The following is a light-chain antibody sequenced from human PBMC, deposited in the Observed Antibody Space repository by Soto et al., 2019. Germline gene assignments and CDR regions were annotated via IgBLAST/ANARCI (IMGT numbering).Light chain of an antibody. CDR1: QDISNY. J-gene: IGKJ4*01. CDR3: QQADIFPLT. V-gene: IGKV1D-12*01. CDR2: AAS. Sequence: GDRVVLTCRASQDISNYLAWYQQKPGDAPELLIYAASRLKRGVPSRFSGSGSGTDFTLIIDSLQPEDFATYYCQQADIFPLTFGGGTKVEI.